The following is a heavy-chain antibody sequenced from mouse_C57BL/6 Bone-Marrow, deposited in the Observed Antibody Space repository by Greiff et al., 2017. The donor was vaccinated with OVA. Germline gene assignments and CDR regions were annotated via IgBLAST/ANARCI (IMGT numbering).Heavy chain of an antibody. CDR1: GYTFTDYY. CDR3: ARRGKYCGCTWCFDV. D-gene: IGHD5-1*01. J-gene: IGHJ1*03. Sequence: EVQLQQSGPVLVKPGASVKISCKASGYTFTDYYMNWVKQSPGKSLEWIGVINPYNGGTSYNEKFKGKATLTADTSSSTAYMELHSLTSEDSAVDYCARRGKYCGCTWCFDVWGTGTTVTVSS. V-gene: IGHV1-19*01. CDR2: INPYNGGT.